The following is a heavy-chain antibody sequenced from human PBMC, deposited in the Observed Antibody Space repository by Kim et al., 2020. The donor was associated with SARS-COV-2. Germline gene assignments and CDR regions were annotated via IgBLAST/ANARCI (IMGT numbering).Heavy chain of an antibody. V-gene: IGHV4-4*02. CDR2: ISHSGST. CDR3: ARDSGGNLDY. CDR1: GGSISSSNW. J-gene: IGHJ4*02. D-gene: IGHD2-15*01. Sequence: SETLSLTCAVSGGSISSSNWWSWVRQPPGKGLEWIGEISHSGSTNYNPSLKRRVTISVDKSKNQFSLKLSSVTAADTAVYYCARDSGGNLDYWGQGTLVTVSS.